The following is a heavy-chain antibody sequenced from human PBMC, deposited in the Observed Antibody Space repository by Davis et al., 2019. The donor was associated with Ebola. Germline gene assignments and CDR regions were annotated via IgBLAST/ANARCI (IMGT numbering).Heavy chain of an antibody. CDR2: IDPSDSYT. J-gene: IGHJ6*02. D-gene: IGHD6-13*01. CDR3: ARGGQLGYYYYGMDV. Sequence: GESLKISCKGSGYSFTSYWISWVRQMPGKGLEWMGRIDPSDSYTNYSPSFQGHVTISADKSISTAYLQWSSLKASDTAMYYCARGGQLGYYYYGMDVWGQGTTVTVSS. CDR1: GYSFTSYW. V-gene: IGHV5-10-1*01.